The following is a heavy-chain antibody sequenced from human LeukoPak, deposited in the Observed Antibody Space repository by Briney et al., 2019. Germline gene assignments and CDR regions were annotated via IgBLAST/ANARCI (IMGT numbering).Heavy chain of an antibody. CDR3: AKGRRYSYGYEGFDY. CDR2: ISGSGGST. J-gene: IGHJ4*02. Sequence: GGSLRLSCAASGFTFSSYAMSWVRQAPGKGLEWVSAISGSGGSTYYADSVKGRFTISRDNAKNSLYLQMNSLRAEDMALYYCAKGRRYSYGYEGFDYWGQGTLVTVSS. D-gene: IGHD5-18*01. V-gene: IGHV3-23*01. CDR1: GFTFSSYA.